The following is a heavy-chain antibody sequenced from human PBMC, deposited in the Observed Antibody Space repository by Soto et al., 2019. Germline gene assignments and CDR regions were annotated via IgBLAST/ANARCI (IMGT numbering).Heavy chain of an antibody. CDR2: IYYSGST. Sequence: QLQLQESGPGLVKPSETLSLTCTVSGGSISSSSYYWGWIRQPPGKGLEWIGSIYYSGSTYYNPSLKSRVTISVDTSKNQFSLKLSSVTAADTAVYYCARPYNDWGQGGWFDPWGQGTLVTVSS. CDR3: ARPYNDWGQGGWFDP. D-gene: IGHD3-3*01. CDR1: GGSISSSSYY. J-gene: IGHJ5*02. V-gene: IGHV4-39*01.